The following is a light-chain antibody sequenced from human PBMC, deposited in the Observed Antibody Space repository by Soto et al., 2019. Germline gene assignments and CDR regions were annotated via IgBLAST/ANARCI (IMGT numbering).Light chain of an antibody. J-gene: IGKJ1*01. V-gene: IGKV3-20*01. CDR1: QSVSNNY. Sequence: IVLTQSPCTLSVSPGERATLSCRASQSVSNNYLAWYQQKPGQAPRLRIYGASNRATGIPDRLSGSGSGTDFTLTISRMEPEDSAVYYCQQYGSSGTFGQGTKVDI. CDR2: GAS. CDR3: QQYGSSGT.